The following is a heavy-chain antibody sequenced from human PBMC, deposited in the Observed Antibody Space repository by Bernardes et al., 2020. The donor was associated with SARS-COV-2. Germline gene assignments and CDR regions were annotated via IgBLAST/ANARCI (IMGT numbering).Heavy chain of an antibody. D-gene: IGHD2-21*02. V-gene: IGHV4-34*01. CDR2: INLGGST. CDR3: ARGSSYCGGDCHAD. CDR1: DSSVTYYY. J-gene: IGHJ4*01. Sequence: SETLSLTCGVHDSSVTYYYSWIRQAPGKGLEWIGQINLGGSTNHSPALKSRVTMSIDTSKNRLSFKMTSVTAADTAIYYCARGSSYCGGDCHADWGQGTLVTVSS.